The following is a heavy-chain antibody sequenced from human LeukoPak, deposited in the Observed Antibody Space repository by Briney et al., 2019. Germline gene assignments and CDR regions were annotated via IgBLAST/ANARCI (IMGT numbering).Heavy chain of an antibody. Sequence: ASVKVSCEASGGTFSSYAISWVRQAPGQGLEWMGRIIPILGIANYAQKFQGRVTITADKSTSTAYMELSSLRSEDTAVYYCASDPAYDISDYWGQGTLVTVSS. V-gene: IGHV1-69*04. CDR1: GGTFSSYA. D-gene: IGHD3-9*01. CDR2: IIPILGIA. CDR3: ASDPAYDISDY. J-gene: IGHJ4*02.